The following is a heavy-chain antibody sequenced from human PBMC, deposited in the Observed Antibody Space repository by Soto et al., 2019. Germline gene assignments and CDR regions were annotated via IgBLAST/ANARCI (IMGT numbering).Heavy chain of an antibody. J-gene: IGHJ4*02. Sequence: SETLSLTCTVSGGSISSSSYYWGWIRQPPGKGLEWIGSIYYSGSTYYNPSLKSRVTISVDTSKNQFSLKLSSVTAADTAVYYCASETWEDYGDYGVVGYFTNWGQGTLVTVSS. CDR3: ASETWEDYGDYGVVGYFTN. CDR1: GGSISSSSYY. CDR2: IYYSGST. D-gene: IGHD4-17*01. V-gene: IGHV4-39*01.